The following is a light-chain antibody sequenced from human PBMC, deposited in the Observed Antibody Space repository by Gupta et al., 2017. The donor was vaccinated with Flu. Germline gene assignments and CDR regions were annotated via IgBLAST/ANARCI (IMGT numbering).Light chain of an antibody. J-gene: IGLJ3*02. Sequence: SSDIGGHDHVSWYQQHPGKVPKVMIYDVNNRPSGISNRFSGSKSGNTASLTISGLQAEDEADYYCTSYTSSPTFWVFGGGTKLTVL. CDR1: SSDIGGHDH. V-gene: IGLV2-14*03. CDR2: DVN. CDR3: TSYTSSPTFWV.